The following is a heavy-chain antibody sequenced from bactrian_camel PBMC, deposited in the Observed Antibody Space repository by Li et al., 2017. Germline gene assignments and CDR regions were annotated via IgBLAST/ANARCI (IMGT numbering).Heavy chain of an antibody. Sequence: HVQLVESGGGSVQAGGSLKLSCVASGETSTTCEMGWHRQAPGKERELVSSIRSSDGNIQYGSSVKGRFSISLDNVKNTVYLQMGSLKPEDTGMYYCAADSAPAPRCMQVPLLNYQYRGQGTQVTVS. CDR3: AADSAPAPRCMQVPLLNYQY. J-gene: IGHJ4*01. CDR1: GETSTTCE. D-gene: IGHD3*01. CDR2: IRSSDGNI. V-gene: IGHV3S68*01.